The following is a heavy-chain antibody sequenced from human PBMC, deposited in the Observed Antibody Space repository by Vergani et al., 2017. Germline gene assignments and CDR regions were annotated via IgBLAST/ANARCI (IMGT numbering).Heavy chain of an antibody. CDR2: ISWNSGSI. CDR1: GFTFDDYA. CDR3: AKGPYSSSWTGSRRMYYFDY. V-gene: IGHV3-9*03. J-gene: IGHJ4*02. D-gene: IGHD6-13*01. Sequence: EIQLVESGGGLVQPGRSLRLSCAASGFTFDDYAMHWVRQAPGKGLEWVSGISWNSGSIGYADSVKGRFTISRDNAKNSLYLQMNSLRAEDMALYYCAKGPYSSSWTGSRRMYYFDYWGEGTLVTVSS.